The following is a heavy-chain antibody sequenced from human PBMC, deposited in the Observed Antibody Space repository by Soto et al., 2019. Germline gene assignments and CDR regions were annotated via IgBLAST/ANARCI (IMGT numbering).Heavy chain of an antibody. CDR3: ARDMRAYGKDV. CDR2: IYHSGST. D-gene: IGHD3-16*01. J-gene: IGHJ6*02. V-gene: IGHV4-4*02. CDR1: GGSISSSNW. Sequence: QVQLQESGPGLVKPSGTLSLTCAVSGGSISSSNWWSWVRQPPGKGLEWIGEIYHSGSTNYNPSLKSRVTVSVDQSKNQFSLRLNSVNSADTGVYYCARDMRAYGKDVWGQEITVSAS.